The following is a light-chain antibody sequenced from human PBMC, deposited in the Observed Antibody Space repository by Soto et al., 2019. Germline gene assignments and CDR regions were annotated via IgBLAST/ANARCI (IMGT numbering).Light chain of an antibody. CDR3: QKYNVDWT. J-gene: IGKJ1*01. V-gene: IGKV1-5*03. CDR1: QSITDS. Sequence: DIQITQSPSTLHASVGDRVTITCRPSQSITDSLACYQNKPGKAPKLLIYEASNLKSGVPSRFSGSGSGTEYTLTISSLQPDAFASYYCQKYNVDWTVDQGPKVEIK. CDR2: EAS.